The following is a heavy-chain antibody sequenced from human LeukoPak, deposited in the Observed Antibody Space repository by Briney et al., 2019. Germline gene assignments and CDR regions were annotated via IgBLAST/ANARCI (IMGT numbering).Heavy chain of an antibody. CDR2: IIPIFGTA. D-gene: IGHD3-22*01. CDR1: GGTFSSYA. J-gene: IGHJ4*02. CDR3: AKVTYDSSGSDFDY. Sequence: SVKVSCKASGGTFSSYAISWVRQAPGQGLEWMGGIIPIFGTANYAQKFQGRVTITADESTSTAYMELSSLRAEDTAVYYCAKVTYDSSGSDFDYWGQGTLVTVSS. V-gene: IGHV1-69*13.